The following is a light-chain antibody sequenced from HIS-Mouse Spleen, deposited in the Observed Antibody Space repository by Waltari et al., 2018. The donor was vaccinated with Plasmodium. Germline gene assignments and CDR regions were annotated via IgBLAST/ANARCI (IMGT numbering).Light chain of an antibody. CDR3: SSYTSSSTRV. Sequence: QSALTQPASVSGSPGQSITISCTGTSSDVGGYNYVSWYQQHPVQAPKRMIYEVSNRPSGVSNRFSGSKTGNTASLTISRLQAEDEADYYCSSYTSSSTRVFGGGTKLTVL. CDR2: EVS. J-gene: IGLJ2*01. V-gene: IGLV2-14*01. CDR1: SSDVGGYNY.